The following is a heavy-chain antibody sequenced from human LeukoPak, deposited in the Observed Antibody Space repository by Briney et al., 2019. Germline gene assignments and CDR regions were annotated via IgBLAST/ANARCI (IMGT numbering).Heavy chain of an antibody. Sequence: GASVRVSCKASGYTFTGYYMHWVRQAPGQGLEWMGWINPNSGGTNYAQKFQGRVTMTRDTSISTAYMELSRLRSDDTAVYYCARDGQLARVSWFDPWGQGTLVTVSS. V-gene: IGHV1-2*02. CDR2: INPNSGGT. D-gene: IGHD6-6*01. CDR1: GYTFTGYY. J-gene: IGHJ5*02. CDR3: ARDGQLARVSWFDP.